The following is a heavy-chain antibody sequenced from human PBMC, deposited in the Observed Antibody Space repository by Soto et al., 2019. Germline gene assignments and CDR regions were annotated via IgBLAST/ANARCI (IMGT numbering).Heavy chain of an antibody. D-gene: IGHD2-2*01. V-gene: IGHV3-33*01. CDR2: IWYDGSNK. J-gene: IGHJ6*02. CDR3: VRGYCSSTSCSDYGMDV. CDR1: GFTFSSYG. Sequence: PGGSLRLSCAASGFTFSSYGMHWVRQAPGKGLEWVAVIWYDGSNKYYADSVKGRFTISRDNSKNTLYRQMNSLRAEDTAVYYCVRGYCSSTSCSDYGMDVWGQGTTVTVSS.